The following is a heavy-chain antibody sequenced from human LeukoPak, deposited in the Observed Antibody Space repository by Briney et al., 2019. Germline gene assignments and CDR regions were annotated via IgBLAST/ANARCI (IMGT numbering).Heavy chain of an antibody. J-gene: IGHJ3*02. V-gene: IGHV4-34*12. CDR3: AKSNGYGLIDI. CDR2: IFYSGST. Sequence: SETLSLTCAVYGGSFSGYYWSWIRQPPGKGLEWIGNIFYSGSTYYSPSLKSRVTISLNTSRNQFSLKLNSVTAADTAVYYCAKSNGYGLIDIWGQGTMVTVSS. D-gene: IGHD3-22*01. CDR1: GGSFSGYY.